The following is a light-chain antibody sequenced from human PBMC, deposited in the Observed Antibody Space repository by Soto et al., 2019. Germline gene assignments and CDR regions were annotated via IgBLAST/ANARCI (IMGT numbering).Light chain of an antibody. CDR2: AND. J-gene: IGLJ3*02. Sequence: QSVLSQSPSASGTPGQRVTLSCSGRSSNIGSNYVYWFQQLPGTAPKLLIYANDQRPSGVPDRFSGSKSGTSASLAISGLRFEDEATYYCVVWDDGLGGSWVCAGGTQQTVL. CDR3: VVWDDGLGGSWV. CDR1: SSNIGSNY. V-gene: IGLV1-47*02.